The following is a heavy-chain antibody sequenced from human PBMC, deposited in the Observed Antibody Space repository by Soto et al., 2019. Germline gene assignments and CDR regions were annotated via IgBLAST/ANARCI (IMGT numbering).Heavy chain of an antibody. J-gene: IGHJ4*02. V-gene: IGHV3-23*01. D-gene: IGHD3-10*01. CDR1: GFSLSTYA. CDR2: TSGSDDRT. Sequence: EVQLLESGGGLVQPGGSLRLSCAVSGFSLSTYAMSWVRQAPGKGLEWVSSTSGSDDRTFYVDSVNGRFTISRDNSRNTLYLQMNSLRAEDTALYYCVKPRQGGGIDMVFDYWGQGTLVTVSS. CDR3: VKPRQGGGIDMVFDY.